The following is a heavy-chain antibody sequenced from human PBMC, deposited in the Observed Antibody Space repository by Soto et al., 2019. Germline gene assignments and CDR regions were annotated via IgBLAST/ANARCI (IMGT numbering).Heavy chain of an antibody. V-gene: IGHV3-21*01. CDR1: GFTFSSSA. D-gene: IGHD3-10*01. CDR3: TKDTFGAWDS. Sequence: EGSLRLSCAASGFTFSSSAMSWVRQAPGKGLEWVASISSGSSFTYYPDSVKGRFTISRDNAKNSLYLQVNSLTAEDTAVYYCTKDTFGAWDSWGQGTLVTVSS. CDR2: ISSGSSFT. J-gene: IGHJ4*02.